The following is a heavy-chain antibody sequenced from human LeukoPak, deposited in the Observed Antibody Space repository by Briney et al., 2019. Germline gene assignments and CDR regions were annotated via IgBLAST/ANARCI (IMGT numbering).Heavy chain of an antibody. CDR2: MSPSTGNT. CDR1: GYTFTSYD. Sequence: ASVKVSCKASGYTFTSYDINWVRQATGQGLEWMGWMSPSTGNTGYAQKFQGRVTMTRNTSISTAYMELSSLRSEDTAVYYCARGYVEWFDPWGQGTLVTVSS. V-gene: IGHV1-8*01. J-gene: IGHJ5*02. D-gene: IGHD3-16*01. CDR3: ARGYVEWFDP.